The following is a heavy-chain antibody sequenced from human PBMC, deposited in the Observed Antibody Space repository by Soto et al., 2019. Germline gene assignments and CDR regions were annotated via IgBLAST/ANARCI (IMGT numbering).Heavy chain of an antibody. J-gene: IGHJ4*02. Sequence: PGGSLRLSCAASGFTFSSYAMSWVRQAPGKGLEWVSAISGSGGSTYYADSVKGRFTISRDNSKNTLYLQMNSLRAEDTVVYYCAKTLVYAGNRFDYWGQGTLVTVSS. CDR1: GFTFSSYA. D-gene: IGHD2-8*01. CDR3: AKTLVYAGNRFDY. CDR2: ISGSGGST. V-gene: IGHV3-23*01.